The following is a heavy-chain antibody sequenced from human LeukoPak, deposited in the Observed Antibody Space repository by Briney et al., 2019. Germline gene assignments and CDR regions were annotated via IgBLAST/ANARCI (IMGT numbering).Heavy chain of an antibody. CDR3: ARGGCSSTSCLYYYYYMDV. Sequence: GASVKVSCKASGYTFTSYDINWVRQATGQGLEWMGWMNPNSGNTGYAQKFRGRVTMTRNTSISTAYMELSSLRSEDTAVYYCARGGCSSTSCLYYYYYMDVWGKGTTVTVSS. CDR2: MNPNSGNT. D-gene: IGHD2-2*01. J-gene: IGHJ6*03. V-gene: IGHV1-8*01. CDR1: GYTFTSYD.